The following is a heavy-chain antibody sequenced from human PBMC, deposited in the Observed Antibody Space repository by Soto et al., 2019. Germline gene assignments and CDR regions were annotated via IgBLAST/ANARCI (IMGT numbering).Heavy chain of an antibody. J-gene: IGHJ3*02. D-gene: IGHD5-12*01. Sequence: QLQLQESGPGLVKPSETLSLTCTVSGGSISSSSYYWGWIRQPPGKGLEWIGSIYYSGSTYYNPSLKSRITHSVATSKNQSPLKQSSVNGADTAVYYCATHEIVATIFDAFDIWGQGTMFTVSS. CDR1: GGSISSSSYY. V-gene: IGHV4-39*01. CDR3: ATHEIVATIFDAFDI. CDR2: IYYSGST.